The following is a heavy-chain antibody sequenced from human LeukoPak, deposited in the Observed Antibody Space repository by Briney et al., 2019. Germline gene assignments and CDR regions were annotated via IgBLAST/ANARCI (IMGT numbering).Heavy chain of an antibody. J-gene: IGHJ6*04. CDR3: AELGITMIGGV. CDR1: GFTFSRYS. D-gene: IGHD3-10*02. Sequence: GGSLRLSCAASGFTFSRYSMNWVRQAPGKGLEWVSSISISSSYIYYADSVKGRFTISGDNAKNSLYLQMNSLRAEDTAVYYCAELGITMIGGVWGKGTTVTISS. CDR2: ISISSSYI. V-gene: IGHV3-21*01.